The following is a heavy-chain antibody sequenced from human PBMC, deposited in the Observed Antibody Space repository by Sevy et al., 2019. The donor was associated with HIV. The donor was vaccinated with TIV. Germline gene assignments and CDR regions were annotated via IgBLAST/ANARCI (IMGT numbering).Heavy chain of an antibody. D-gene: IGHD3-22*01. CDR3: ATAPGYYDSAPFDY. V-gene: IGHV3-15*01. Sequence: GGSLRLSCAVSGFTFSNAWMNWVRQAPGTGLQWVGLIKSKIDGETTDYVAPVKGRFTISRDDSTNTLYLQMNSLKTEDIGVYYCATAPGYYDSAPFDYWGPGTLVTVSS. CDR2: IKSKIDGETT. CDR1: GFTFSNAW. J-gene: IGHJ4*02.